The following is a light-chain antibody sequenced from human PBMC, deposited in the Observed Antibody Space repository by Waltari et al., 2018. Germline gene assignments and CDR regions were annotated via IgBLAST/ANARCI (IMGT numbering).Light chain of an antibody. CDR1: SSDVGGYNY. CDR2: DVS. V-gene: IGLV2-14*01. Sequence: QSALTQPASVSGSPGQSITISCTGTSSDVGGYNYVSWYQQHPGKAPKLMIYDVSKRPSRVSMRVAGSKSGNTASLTISGLQAEDEADYYCSSYTSSSTLVFGGGTKLTVL. CDR3: SSYTSSSTLV. J-gene: IGLJ2*01.